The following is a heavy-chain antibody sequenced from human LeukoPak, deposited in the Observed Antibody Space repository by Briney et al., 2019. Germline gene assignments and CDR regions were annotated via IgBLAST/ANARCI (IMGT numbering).Heavy chain of an antibody. J-gene: IGHJ4*02. Sequence: PGGSLRLSCAASGFTFSSYEMNWVRQAPGKGLEWVSYISSSGSTIYYADSVKGRFTISRDNSKNTLYLQMNSLRAEDTAVYYCARDQGLWVGFWSGYYDLWGQGTLVTVSS. D-gene: IGHD3-3*01. V-gene: IGHV3-48*03. CDR3: ARDQGLWVGFWSGYYDL. CDR2: ISSSGSTI. CDR1: GFTFSSYE.